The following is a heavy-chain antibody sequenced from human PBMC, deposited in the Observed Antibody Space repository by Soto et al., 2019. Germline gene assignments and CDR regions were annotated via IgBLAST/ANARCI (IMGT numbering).Heavy chain of an antibody. CDR2: IIPIFGTA. CDR3: ARILPREGEMATPFAY. CDR1: GGTFSSYA. J-gene: IGHJ4*02. D-gene: IGHD3-16*01. Sequence: QVQLVQSGAEVKKPRSSVKVSCKASGGTFSSYAISWVRQAPGQGLEWMGGIIPIFGTANHAQKFQGRVTITADESTSTAYMERSSLRSEDTAVYYCARILPREGEMATPFAYWGQGTLVTVSS. V-gene: IGHV1-69*01.